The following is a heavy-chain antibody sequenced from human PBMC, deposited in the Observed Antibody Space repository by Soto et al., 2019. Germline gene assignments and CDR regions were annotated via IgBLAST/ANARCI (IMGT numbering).Heavy chain of an antibody. D-gene: IGHD2-8*01. CDR3: TRENGFPIGSQYPIYFFYGFDV. J-gene: IGHJ6*02. CDR2: IHFSGNT. V-gene: IGHV4-59*12. Sequence: SETLSLTCTVSGGSISNYYWSWIRHLPEKGLGWIAYIHFSGNTNYNPSLKSRVTISVDTFKNHFSLKLTAVTAEDTAVYFCTRENGFPIGSQYPIYFFYGFDVWGQGTTVTVSS. CDR1: GGSISNYY.